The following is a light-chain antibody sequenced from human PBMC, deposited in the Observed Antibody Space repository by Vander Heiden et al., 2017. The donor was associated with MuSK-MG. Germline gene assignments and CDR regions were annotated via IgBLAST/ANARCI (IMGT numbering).Light chain of an antibody. J-gene: IGKJ4*01. CDR3: QQYENLALT. CDR2: DAS. CDR1: QDISNY. V-gene: IGKV1-33*01. Sequence: DIQMTQSPSSLSASVGDRVTITCQVSQDISNYLNWYQQKPGKAPKLLIYDASNLETGVPSRFSGSGSGTDFTFTISSLQPEDIATYYCQQYENLALTFGGGTKVEIK.